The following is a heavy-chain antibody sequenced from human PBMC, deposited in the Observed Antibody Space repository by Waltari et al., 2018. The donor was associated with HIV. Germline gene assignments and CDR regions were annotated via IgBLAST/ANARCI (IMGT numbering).Heavy chain of an antibody. Sequence: QVQLQESGPGLVKPSQTLSLTCTVSGASISSGGYYWSWIRQHPGKGLDWIGYIYYSGSTYYNPSLKSRVTISVDTSKNQFSLNMTSVTAADTAVYYCARRRDYDNSGHYYYFDYWGQGALVTVSS. V-gene: IGHV4-31*03. J-gene: IGHJ4*02. D-gene: IGHD3-22*01. CDR1: GASISSGGYY. CDR3: ARRRDYDNSGHYYYFDY. CDR2: IYYSGST.